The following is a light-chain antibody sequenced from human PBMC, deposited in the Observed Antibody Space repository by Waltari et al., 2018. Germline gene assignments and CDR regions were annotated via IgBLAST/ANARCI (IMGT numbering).Light chain of an antibody. J-gene: IGLJ2*01. Sequence: QSALTQPPSVSGSPGQSVTISCSGTSSEVGTYNRVSWYQQPPGTAPKLIIFDLSSRPSGVPDRFSGSKSGSTASQTISGLQAEDEGDYYCSSYTPSGTLVFGGGTKLTVL. V-gene: IGLV2-18*02. CDR2: DLS. CDR1: SSEVGTYNR. CDR3: SSYTPSGTLV.